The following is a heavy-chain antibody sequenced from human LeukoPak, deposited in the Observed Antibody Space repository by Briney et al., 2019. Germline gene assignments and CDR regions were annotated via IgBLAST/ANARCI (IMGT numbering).Heavy chain of an antibody. Sequence: PGRSLRLSCAASGFTFSSYAMHWVRQAPGKGLEWVAVISYDGSNKYYADSVKGRFTISRDNAKNSLYLQMSSLRDDDTAVYYCTRDRGWQQFDYWGQGTLVTVSS. J-gene: IGHJ4*02. CDR3: TRDRGWQQFDY. D-gene: IGHD5-24*01. CDR2: ISYDGSNK. V-gene: IGHV3-30*04. CDR1: GFTFSSYA.